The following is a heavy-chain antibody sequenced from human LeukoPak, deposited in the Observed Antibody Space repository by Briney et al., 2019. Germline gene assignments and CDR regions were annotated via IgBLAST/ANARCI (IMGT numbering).Heavy chain of an antibody. Sequence: SETLSLTCTVSGGSISSSSYYWGWLRQPPGKVLEWIGRIYYSGITYYNPSLKSRVTISVDTSNNQFSLKLSSVTAADTAVYYCARHRAGSYYYYDMDVWGQGTTVTVSS. CDR1: GGSISSSSYY. D-gene: IGHD2-15*01. CDR3: ARHRAGSYYYYDMDV. J-gene: IGHJ6*02. CDR2: IYYSGIT. V-gene: IGHV4-39*01.